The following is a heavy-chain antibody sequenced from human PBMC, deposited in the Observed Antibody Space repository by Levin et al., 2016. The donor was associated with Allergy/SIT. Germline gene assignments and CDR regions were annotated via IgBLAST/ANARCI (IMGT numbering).Heavy chain of an antibody. Sequence: WIRQPPGKGLEWVSAISGSGGSTYYADSVKGRFTISRDNSKNTLYLQMNSLRAEDTAVYYCAKYEMITFGGVIADKVGWFDPWGQGTLVTVSS. D-gene: IGHD3-16*02. V-gene: IGHV3-23*01. J-gene: IGHJ5*02. CDR3: AKYEMITFGGVIADKVGWFDP. CDR2: ISGSGGST.